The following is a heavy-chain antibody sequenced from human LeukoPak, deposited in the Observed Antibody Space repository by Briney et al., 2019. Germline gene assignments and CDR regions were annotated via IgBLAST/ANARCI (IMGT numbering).Heavy chain of an antibody. Sequence: ASVKVSCKASVYTFTSYDINWVRQATGQGLEWMGWMNPNSGNTGYAQKFQGRVTMTRNTSISTAYMELSSLRSEDTAVYYCARRRRWLHNWFDPWGQGTLVTVSS. CDR3: ARRRRWLHNWFDP. J-gene: IGHJ5*02. D-gene: IGHD5-24*01. CDR2: MNPNSGNT. CDR1: VYTFTSYD. V-gene: IGHV1-8*01.